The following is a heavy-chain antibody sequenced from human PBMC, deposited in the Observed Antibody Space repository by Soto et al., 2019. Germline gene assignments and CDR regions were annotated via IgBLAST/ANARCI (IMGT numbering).Heavy chain of an antibody. V-gene: IGHV3-21*01. D-gene: IGHD2-2*01. J-gene: IGHJ6*03. Sequence: EVQLVESGGGLVKPGGSLRLSCAASGFTFSSYSMNWVRQAPGKGLEWVSSISSSSSYIYYADSVKGRITISRENAQNSLYLQMNSLRADDTAVYYCARDAYCSSTSCYYYYFMDVWGKGTTVTVSS. CDR2: ISSSSSYI. CDR1: GFTFSSYS. CDR3: ARDAYCSSTSCYYYYFMDV.